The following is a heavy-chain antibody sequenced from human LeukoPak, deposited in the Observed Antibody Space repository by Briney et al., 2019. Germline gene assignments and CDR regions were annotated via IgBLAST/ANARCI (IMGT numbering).Heavy chain of an antibody. D-gene: IGHD5-24*01. CDR2: IYTSGST. J-gene: IGHJ4*02. Sequence: SETLSLTCTVSGGSTSSYYWSWIRQPARKGLEWIGRIYTSGSTNYSPSLKSRVTMSVDTSKNQFSLKLSSVTAADTAVYYCARDGRDGHDYWGQGTLVTVSS. CDR3: ARDGRDGHDY. CDR1: GGSTSSYY. V-gene: IGHV4-4*07.